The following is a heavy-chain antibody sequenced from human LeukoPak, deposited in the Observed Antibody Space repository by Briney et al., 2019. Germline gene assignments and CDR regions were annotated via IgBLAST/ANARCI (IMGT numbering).Heavy chain of an antibody. CDR1: GGTFGSHA. CDR3: ARDWVPAAMWGDSSGYYYAY. D-gene: IGHD3-22*01. CDR2: IIPIFDTT. Sequence: SVKVSCKASGGTFGSHAISWVRQAPGQGLEWIGGIIPIFDTTIYGKEFQGRVTTTADGSTSTVYMELSSLRSEDTAVYYCARDWVPAAMWGDSSGYYYAYWGQGTLVTVSS. J-gene: IGHJ4*02. V-gene: IGHV1-69*13.